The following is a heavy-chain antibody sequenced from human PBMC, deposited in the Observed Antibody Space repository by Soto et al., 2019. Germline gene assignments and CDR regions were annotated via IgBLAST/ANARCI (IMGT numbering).Heavy chain of an antibody. CDR2: IYNTGST. J-gene: IGHJ4*02. CDR1: GGSISSYY. V-gene: IGHV4-59*01. CDR3: AREYSSSPEAFDF. Sequence: ASETLSLTCTVSGGSISSYYWSWIRQPPGKGLEWIGHIYNTGSTTYNPSLKSRVTISLDASRNHFSLSLNSVTAADTAVFYCAREYSSSPEAFDFWGRGTLVTVSS. D-gene: IGHD6-6*01.